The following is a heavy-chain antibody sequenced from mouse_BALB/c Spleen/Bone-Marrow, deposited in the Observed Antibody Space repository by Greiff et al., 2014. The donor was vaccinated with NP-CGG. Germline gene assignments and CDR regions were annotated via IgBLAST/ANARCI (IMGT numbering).Heavy chain of an antibody. J-gene: IGHJ1*01. V-gene: IGHV1S33*01. D-gene: IGHD2-1*01. Sequence: LVESGPELVKPGALVKISCKASGYTFTSYDINWVKQRPGQGLEWIGWIYPGDGSTKYNEKFKGKATLTADKSSSTAYMQLSSLTSENSAVYFCARSGNYYGNYYWYFDVWDAGTTVTVSS. CDR2: IYPGDGST. CDR3: ARSGNYYGNYYWYFDV. CDR1: GYTFTSYD.